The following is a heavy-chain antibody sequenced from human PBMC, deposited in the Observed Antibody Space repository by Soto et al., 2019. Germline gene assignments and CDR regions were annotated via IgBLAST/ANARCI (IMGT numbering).Heavy chain of an antibody. D-gene: IGHD6-13*01. J-gene: IGHJ6*02. CDR3: ASQYSSSWYYYGMDV. Sequence: QVQLQESGPGLVKPSETLSLTCTVSGGSVSSGSYYWSWIRQPPGKGLEWIGYIYYSGSTNYNPSLTSRVTISVDTSKNQFSLKLSSVTAADTAVYYCASQYSSSWYYYGMDVWGQGTTVTVSS. CDR1: GGSVSSGSYY. CDR2: IYYSGST. V-gene: IGHV4-61*01.